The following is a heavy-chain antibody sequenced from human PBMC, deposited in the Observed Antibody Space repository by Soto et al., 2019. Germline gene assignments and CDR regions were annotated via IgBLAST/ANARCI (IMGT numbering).Heavy chain of an antibody. D-gene: IGHD2-21*02. Sequence: HPGGSLRLSCAASGFSVSSNYVSWVRQAPGKGLEWVSVIYSGGSTYYADSVRGRFTISRDNSKNTLYLQMNSLRAEDTAVYYCAKPVSAIGFGEGYWGQGTLVTVSS. CDR1: GFSVSSNY. CDR2: IYSGGST. J-gene: IGHJ4*02. CDR3: AKPVSAIGFGEGY. V-gene: IGHV3-53*01.